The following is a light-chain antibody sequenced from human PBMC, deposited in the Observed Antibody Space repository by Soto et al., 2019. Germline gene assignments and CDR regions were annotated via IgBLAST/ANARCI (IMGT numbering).Light chain of an antibody. J-gene: IGLJ2*01. V-gene: IGLV2-8*01. Sequence: QSALTQPPSASGSPGQSVTISCTGTSSDVGGYNYVSWYQQHPGKAPKLMIYEVSKRPSGVPDRLSGSKSGNTASLTVSGLQAEDEADYYCSSYAGSNNFVFGGGTKLTVL. CDR3: SSYAGSNNFV. CDR1: SSDVGGYNY. CDR2: EVS.